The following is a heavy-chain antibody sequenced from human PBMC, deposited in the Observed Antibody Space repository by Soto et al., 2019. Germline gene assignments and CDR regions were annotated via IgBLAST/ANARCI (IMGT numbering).Heavy chain of an antibody. CDR2: IYYSGST. CDR1: GGSISSYY. Sequence: SETLSLTCTVSGGSISSYYWSWIRQPPGKGLEWIGYIYYSGSTNYNPSLKSRVTISVDTSKNQFSLKLSSVTAADTAVYYCARVSRYGSGSYSYYYYGMDVWGQGTTGTVSS. V-gene: IGHV4-59*01. D-gene: IGHD3-10*01. CDR3: ARVSRYGSGSYSYYYYGMDV. J-gene: IGHJ6*02.